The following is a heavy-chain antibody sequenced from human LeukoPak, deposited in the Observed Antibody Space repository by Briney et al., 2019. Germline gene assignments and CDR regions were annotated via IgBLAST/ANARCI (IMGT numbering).Heavy chain of an antibody. V-gene: IGHV3-7*01. CDR1: GFTFSNYW. J-gene: IGHJ3*02. CDR3: ARRLNPYYYDSSGLDGFDI. CDR2: IKQDGSEK. Sequence: GGSLRLSCAASGFTFSNYWMSWVRQAPGKGLEWVANIKQDGSEKYYVDSVKGRFTISRDNAKNSLYLQMNSLRAEDTAVYYCARRLNPYYYDSSGLDGFDIWGQGTMVTVSS. D-gene: IGHD3-22*01.